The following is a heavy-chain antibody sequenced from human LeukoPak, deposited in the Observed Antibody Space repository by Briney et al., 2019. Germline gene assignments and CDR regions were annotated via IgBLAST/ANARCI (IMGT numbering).Heavy chain of an antibody. Sequence: GGSLRLSCAASGFTFSSYGMHWVRQAPGKGLEWVANIKQDGSEKYYVDSVKGRFTISRDNAKNSLYLQMNSLRAEDTAVYYCARDPRNYYDSSGSTNWFDPWGQGTLVTVSS. D-gene: IGHD3-22*01. V-gene: IGHV3-7*03. CDR1: GFTFSSYG. J-gene: IGHJ5*02. CDR2: IKQDGSEK. CDR3: ARDPRNYYDSSGSTNWFDP.